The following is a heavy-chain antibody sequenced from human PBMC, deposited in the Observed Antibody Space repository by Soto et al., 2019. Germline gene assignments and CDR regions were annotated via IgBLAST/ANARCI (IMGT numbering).Heavy chain of an antibody. V-gene: IGHV4-39*01. D-gene: IGHD1-26*01. J-gene: IGHJ4*02. CDR1: GGSIISSSYY. Sequence: SETLSLTCTVSGGSIISSSYYLGWIRQPPGKGLEWIGSFYYSGSTYYNPSLKSRVTISVDTSKNQFSLKLSSVTAADTAVYYCARPSRGYSGSRIDYWGQGTLVTVSS. CDR2: FYYSGST. CDR3: ARPSRGYSGSRIDY.